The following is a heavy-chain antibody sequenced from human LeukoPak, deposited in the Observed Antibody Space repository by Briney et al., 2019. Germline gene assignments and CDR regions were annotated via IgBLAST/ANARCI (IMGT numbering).Heavy chain of an antibody. V-gene: IGHV4-59*08. CDR2: IYYSGST. Sequence: TSETLSLTCTVSGGSISSYYWSWIRQPPGKGLEWIGYIYYSGSTNYNPSLKSRVTISVDTSKNQFSLKLSSVTAADTAVYYCARSGGYSYGNDFDYWGQGTLVTVSS. D-gene: IGHD5-18*01. CDR3: ARSGGYSYGNDFDY. CDR1: GGSISSYY. J-gene: IGHJ4*02.